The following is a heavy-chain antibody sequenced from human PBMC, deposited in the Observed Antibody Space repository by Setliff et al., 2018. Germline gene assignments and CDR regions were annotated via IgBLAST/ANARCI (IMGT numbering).Heavy chain of an antibody. V-gene: IGHV4-61*02. J-gene: IGHJ5*02. Sequence: SETLSLTCTVSGGSISSGSYHWSWIRKPAGKGLEWIGRIHPSGSTNYNPSLKSRVTISVDTSKNQFSLKASSVTAADTAVYYCARTTGSTHNWLDPWGPGTLVTVSS. CDR2: IHPSGST. CDR1: GGSISSGSYH. D-gene: IGHD1-1*01. CDR3: ARTTGSTHNWLDP.